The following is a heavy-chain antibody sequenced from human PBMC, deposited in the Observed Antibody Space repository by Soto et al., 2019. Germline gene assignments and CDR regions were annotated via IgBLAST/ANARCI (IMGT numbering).Heavy chain of an antibody. V-gene: IGHV3-30*04. D-gene: IGHD2-8*01. J-gene: IGHJ6*02. CDR2: ISHDGRNE. CDR1: GFTFRDYA. Sequence: GGSLRLSCAASGFTFRDYAMHWVRQAPGKGLNWVAVISHDGRNEYHADSVKGRFTISRDNYYNTLYLKMNSLRPEDTALYYCARSFNGMRYIWAAMDVWGQGTTVTVSS. CDR3: ARSFNGMRYIWAAMDV.